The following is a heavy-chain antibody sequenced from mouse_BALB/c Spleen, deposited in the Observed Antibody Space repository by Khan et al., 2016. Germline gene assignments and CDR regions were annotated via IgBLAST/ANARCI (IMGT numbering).Heavy chain of an antibody. CDR2: IWTGGGT. CDR1: GFSLTSYD. CDR3: VRDDYDYAMDY. V-gene: IGHV2-9-2*01. Sequence: QVQLKESGPGLVAPSQSLSITCTVSGFSLTSYDISWIRQPPGKGLEWLGVIWTGGGTTYNSAFMSRLSISKDNSKSQVFLKMNSLQTDDTAIYYCVRDDYDYAMDYWGQGTSVTVSS. J-gene: IGHJ4*01. D-gene: IGHD2-4*01.